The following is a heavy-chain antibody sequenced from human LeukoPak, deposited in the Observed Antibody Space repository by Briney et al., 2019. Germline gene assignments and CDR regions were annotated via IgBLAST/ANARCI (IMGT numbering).Heavy chain of an antibody. J-gene: IGHJ4*02. CDR2: IGSDNKP. V-gene: IGHV3-23*05. CDR1: GFTFSAYA. Sequence: GGSLRLSCEASGFTFSAYAMTWVRQAPGKGLEWVSSIGSDNKPHYSESVKGRFAISRDNSKSMLSLQLNSLRAEDTAVYYCARISSDSISYYDHWGQGTLVTVSS. D-gene: IGHD3-22*01. CDR3: ARISSDSISYYDH.